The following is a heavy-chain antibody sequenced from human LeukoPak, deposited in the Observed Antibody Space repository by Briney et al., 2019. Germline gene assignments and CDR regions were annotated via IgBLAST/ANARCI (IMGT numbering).Heavy chain of an antibody. CDR3: ARHAYGSGWYFFDY. CDR1: GFTFSSYE. J-gene: IGHJ4*02. V-gene: IGHV3-48*03. Sequence: PGGSLRLSCAASGFTFSSYEMNWVRQAPGKGLEWVSYMSSSGGTIYYADSVKGRFTISRDNAKNSLYLQMSSLRAEDTALYYCARHAYGSGWYFFDYWGQGTLLAVSS. CDR2: MSSSGGTI. D-gene: IGHD6-19*01.